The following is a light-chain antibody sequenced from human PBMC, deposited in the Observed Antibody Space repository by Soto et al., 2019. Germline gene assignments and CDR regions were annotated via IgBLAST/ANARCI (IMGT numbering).Light chain of an antibody. V-gene: IGKV2-24*01. CDR2: KIS. CDR3: IQSSQFPLT. J-gene: IGKJ4*01. Sequence: EIVLTQTPISSAVTLGQPASISCRSSQSLVHSDGNTYLSWLHLGPGQPPRLLIYKISEQFSGDPARFSGSGAGTDITLNIRSVEAEDLETYYCIQSSQFPLTFSGGTKVEI. CDR1: QSLVHSDGNTY.